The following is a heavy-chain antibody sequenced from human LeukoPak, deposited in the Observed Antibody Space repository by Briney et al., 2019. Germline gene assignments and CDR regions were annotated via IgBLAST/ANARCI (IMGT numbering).Heavy chain of an antibody. J-gene: IGHJ4*02. CDR3: ARLSTMGLTFDY. V-gene: IGHV4-39*01. CDR2: IYYSGSS. CDR1: GGSISSSSYY. Sequence: PSETLSLTCTVSGGSISSSSYYWGWIRQPPGKGLEWIGSIYYSGSSYYNPSLKSRVTISVDTSKNQFSLKLSSVTAADTAVYYCARLSTMGLTFDYWGQGTLVTASS. D-gene: IGHD3/OR15-3a*01.